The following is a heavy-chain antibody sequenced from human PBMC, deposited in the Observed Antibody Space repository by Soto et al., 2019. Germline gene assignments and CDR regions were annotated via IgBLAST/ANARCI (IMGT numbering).Heavy chain of an antibody. D-gene: IGHD3-22*01. J-gene: IGHJ4*02. Sequence: PSETLSLPRAVSDCSISNFYWRWIRQPPGKGLEWIGYISSSGNTNYNPSLKSRVSISVDTSKNQFSLNLTSVTAADTAVYYCARAPMVLTRSYFDSWGQGTPVTVSS. CDR1: DCSISNFY. CDR2: ISSSGNT. V-gene: IGHV4-59*01. CDR3: ARAPMVLTRSYFDS.